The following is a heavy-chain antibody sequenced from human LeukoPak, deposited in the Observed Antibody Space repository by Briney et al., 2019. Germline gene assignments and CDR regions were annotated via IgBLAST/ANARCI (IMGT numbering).Heavy chain of an antibody. Sequence: GGSLRLSCAASGFTFSNHAMSWVRQAPGKGLEWVSTISGSGDSTYYADSVKGRFTNSGDNSKNTLYLQMNSLRAEDTAVYYCARRGPNWGFFDYWGRGTLVTVSS. CDR2: ISGSGDST. CDR3: ARRGPNWGFFDY. D-gene: IGHD7-27*01. V-gene: IGHV3-23*01. CDR1: GFTFSNHA. J-gene: IGHJ4*02.